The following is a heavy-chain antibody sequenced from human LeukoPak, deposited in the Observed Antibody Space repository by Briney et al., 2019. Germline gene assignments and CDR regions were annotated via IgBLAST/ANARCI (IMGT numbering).Heavy chain of an antibody. CDR3: ASKVITGTTLGFDY. Sequence: GASVKVSCKASGGTFSSYAISWVRQAPGQGLEWMGGIIPIFGTANYAQKFQGRVTITTDESTSTAYMELSSLRSEDTAVYYCASKVITGTTLGFDYWGRGTLVTVSS. V-gene: IGHV1-69*05. CDR2: IIPIFGTA. D-gene: IGHD1-14*01. J-gene: IGHJ4*02. CDR1: GGTFSSYA.